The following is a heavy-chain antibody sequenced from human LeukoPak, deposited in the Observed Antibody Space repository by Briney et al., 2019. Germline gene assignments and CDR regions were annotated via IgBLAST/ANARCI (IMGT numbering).Heavy chain of an antibody. D-gene: IGHD3-22*01. CDR2: FDPEDGET. CDR3: ATDQNSSGDYYYGMDV. J-gene: IGHJ6*02. Sequence: ASVKVSCKASGYTFIGYDINWLRQATGKGLEWMGGFDPEDGETIYAQKFQGRVTMTEDTSTDTAYMELSSLRSEDTAVYYCATDQNSSGDYYYGMDVWGQGTTVTVSS. V-gene: IGHV1-24*01. CDR1: GYTFIGYD.